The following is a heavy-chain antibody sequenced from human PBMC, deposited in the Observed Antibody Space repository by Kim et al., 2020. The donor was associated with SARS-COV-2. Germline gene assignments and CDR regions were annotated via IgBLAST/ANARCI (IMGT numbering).Heavy chain of an antibody. D-gene: IGHD3-10*01. V-gene: IGHV3-49*03. J-gene: IGHJ3*02. CDR1: GFTFGDFT. CDR2: IRVNSFGATS. Sequence: GSLRLSCRASGFTFGDFTMSWFRRAPGRGLEWVGFIRVNSFGATSEYAASVKGRFTISRDDSKSIAYLQMNSLKIEDTAEYYCTREATLVRGVVIRGGAFDIWGQGTRVTVSP. CDR3: TREATLVRGVVIRGGAFDI.